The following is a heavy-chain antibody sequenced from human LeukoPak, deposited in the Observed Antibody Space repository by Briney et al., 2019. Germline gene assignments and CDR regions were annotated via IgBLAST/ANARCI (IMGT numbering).Heavy chain of an antibody. CDR3: ARESGMGNWFDP. Sequence: SETLSLTCTVPGDSISSYYWSWIRQPAGKGLEWIGRIYTSGSTNYTPSLKSRVTMSVDTSKNEFSLKVSSVTAADTAVYYCARESGMGNWFDPWGQGTLVTVSS. J-gene: IGHJ5*02. CDR2: IYTSGST. D-gene: IGHD3-10*01. V-gene: IGHV4-4*07. CDR1: GDSISSYY.